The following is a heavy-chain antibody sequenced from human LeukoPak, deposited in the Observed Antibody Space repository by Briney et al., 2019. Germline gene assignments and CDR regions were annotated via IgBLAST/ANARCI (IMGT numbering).Heavy chain of an antibody. CDR1: GFTVGSNY. CDR2: IYSGGST. CDR3: ARRGGRDYDFWSGYYVSPLDV. J-gene: IGHJ6*04. Sequence: GGSLRLSCAASGFTVGSNYMSWVRQAPGKGLEWVSVIYSGGSTYYADSVKGRFTISRDNSKNTLYLQMNSLRAEDTAVYYCARRGGRDYDFWSGYYVSPLDVWGKGTTVTVSS. V-gene: IGHV3-53*01. D-gene: IGHD3-3*01.